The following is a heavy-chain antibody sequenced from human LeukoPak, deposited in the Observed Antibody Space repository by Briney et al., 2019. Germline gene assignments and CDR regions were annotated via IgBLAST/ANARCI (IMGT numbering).Heavy chain of an antibody. D-gene: IGHD3-22*01. CDR2: ISGSGGST. CDR1: GFTFSSYA. V-gene: IGHV3-23*01. J-gene: IGHJ4*02. CDR3: ATLRPFYDSSGYYHN. Sequence: GGSLRLSCAASGFTFSSYAMSWVRQAPGKGLEWVSAISGSGGSTYHADSVKGRFTISRDNSKNTLYLQMNSLRAEDTAVYYCATLRPFYDSSGYYHNWGQGTLVTVSS.